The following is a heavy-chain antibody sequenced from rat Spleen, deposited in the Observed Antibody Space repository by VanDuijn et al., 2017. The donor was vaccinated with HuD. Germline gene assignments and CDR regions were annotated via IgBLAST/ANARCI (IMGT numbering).Heavy chain of an antibody. CDR2: IWIGGST. D-gene: IGHD1-11*01. Sequence: QVQLKESGPGLVQPSQTLSLTCTVSGFSLTSYHVSWVRQPPGKGLEWMGVIWIGGSTAYNSVFKSRLSITRDTSKSQVFLIMNSLQTEDTATYFCARDNYGYSYWGQGVMVTVSS. V-gene: IGHV2-43*01. CDR3: ARDNYGYSY. J-gene: IGHJ2*01. CDR1: GFSLTSYH.